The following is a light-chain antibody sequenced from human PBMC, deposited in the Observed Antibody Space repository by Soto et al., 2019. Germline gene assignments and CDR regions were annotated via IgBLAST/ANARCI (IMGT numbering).Light chain of an antibody. J-gene: IGLJ1*01. V-gene: IGLV2-14*01. Sequence: QSVLTQPASVSGSPGQSITISCTGTSSDIGGYNYVSWYQHHPGKAPKLMIYDVTNRPSGVSNRFSGSKSGNTASLTISGLQAEDEANYYCSSYTSSNTLYLFGTGTKLTVL. CDR1: SSDIGGYNY. CDR3: SSYTSSNTLYL. CDR2: DVT.